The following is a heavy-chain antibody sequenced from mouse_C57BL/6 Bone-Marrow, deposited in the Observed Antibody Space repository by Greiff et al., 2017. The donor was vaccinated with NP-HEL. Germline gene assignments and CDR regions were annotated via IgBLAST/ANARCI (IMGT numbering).Heavy chain of an antibody. Sequence: QVQLQQSGAELVRPGTSVKMSCKASGYTFTNYWIGWAKQRPGHGLEWIGDIYPGGGYTNYNEKFKGKATLTADKSSSTAYMQFSSLTSEDSAIYYCARSRDSNYGSYWYVDVWGTGTTVTVSS. J-gene: IGHJ1*03. D-gene: IGHD2-5*01. CDR2: IYPGGGYT. CDR3: ARSRDSNYGSYWYVDV. V-gene: IGHV1-63*01. CDR1: GYTFTNYW.